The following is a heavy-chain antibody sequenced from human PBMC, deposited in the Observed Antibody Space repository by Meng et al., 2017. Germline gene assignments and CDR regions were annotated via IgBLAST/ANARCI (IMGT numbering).Heavy chain of an antibody. CDR1: GDSVSSNSAA. J-gene: IGHJ4*02. Sequence: QVHWQQSGPGLGKPPQTLSLTCAISGDSVSSNSAAWNWIRQSPSRGLEWLGRTYYRSKWYNDYAVSVKSRITINPDTSKNQFSLQPNSATPEDTAVYYCAKGAYSGLDYWGQGTLVTVSS. CDR3: AKGAYSGLDY. CDR2: TYYRSKWYN. V-gene: IGHV6-1*01. D-gene: IGHD6-25*01.